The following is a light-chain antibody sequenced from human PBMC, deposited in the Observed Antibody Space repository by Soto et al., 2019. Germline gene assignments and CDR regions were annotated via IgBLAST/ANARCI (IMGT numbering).Light chain of an antibody. V-gene: IGKV3-11*01. CDR3: HQRSNWPPT. CDR2: DAS. J-gene: IGKJ4*01. Sequence: ESLFTQSPDTLSFSPVERATLSCMASQSVSSYVAWFQQKPGQAPRLLIYDASNRATGIPARFSGSGSGTDFTLTISSLQPEDFAVYYCHQRSNWPPTFGGGTKVDIK. CDR1: QSVSSY.